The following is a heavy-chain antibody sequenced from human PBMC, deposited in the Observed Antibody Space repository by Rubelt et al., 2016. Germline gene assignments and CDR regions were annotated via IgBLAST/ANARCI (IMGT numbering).Heavy chain of an antibody. V-gene: IGHV4-34*01. CDR2: IYYSGST. J-gene: IGHJ3*02. CDR1: GGSFSGYY. CDR3: ARHYRNTAIDI. Sequence: QVQLQQWGAGLLKPSETLSLTCAVYGGSFSGYYWSWIRQTPGTGLEWIGNIYYSGSTYYNPSLKSQVNISVDTSKNRFSVKLSAVTYADRAVYYCARHYRNTAIDIWGQGTMVTVSS. D-gene: IGHD4-11*01.